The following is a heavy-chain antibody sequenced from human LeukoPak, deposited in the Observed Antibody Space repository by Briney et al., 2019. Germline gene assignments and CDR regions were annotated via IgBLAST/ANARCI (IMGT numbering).Heavy chain of an antibody. CDR3: ASATWSWFDP. Sequence: SGTLSLTCAVYGGSFSGYYWSWIRQPPGKGLEWIGEINHSGSTNYNPSLKSRVTISVDTSKNQFSLKLSSVTAADTAVYYCASATWSWFDPWGQGTLVTVSS. D-gene: IGHD3-3*01. V-gene: IGHV4-34*01. CDR1: GGSFSGYY. J-gene: IGHJ5*02. CDR2: INHSGST.